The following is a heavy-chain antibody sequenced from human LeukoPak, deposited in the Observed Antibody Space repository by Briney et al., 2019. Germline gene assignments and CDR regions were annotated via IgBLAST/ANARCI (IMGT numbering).Heavy chain of an antibody. CDR3: ATQFYTITIFGVVTLYYFDY. D-gene: IGHD3-3*01. CDR1: GGSISSSSYY. J-gene: IGHJ4*02. Sequence: SETLSLTCTVSGGSISSSSYYWGWIRQPPGKGLEWIGSIYYSGSTYYNPSLKSRVTISVDTSKNQFSLKLSSVTAVDTAVYYCATQFYTITIFGVVTLYYFDYWGQGTLVTVSS. V-gene: IGHV4-39*01. CDR2: IYYSGST.